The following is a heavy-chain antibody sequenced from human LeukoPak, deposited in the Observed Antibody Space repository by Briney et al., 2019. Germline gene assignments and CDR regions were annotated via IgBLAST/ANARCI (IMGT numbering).Heavy chain of an antibody. J-gene: IGHJ1*01. CDR1: GGTIRNYY. Sequence: SETLSLTCTVPGGTIRNYYWSWIRQPPGEGLEWIGCTYSSGTTYNPSLRSRVSISVDTSKNQFSLKLSSVTAADTAVYYCTRDTLSSTWYSPYFHHWGQGTMVTVSS. CDR2: TYSSGT. V-gene: IGHV4-59*12. CDR3: TRDTLSSTWYSPYFHH. D-gene: IGHD6-13*01.